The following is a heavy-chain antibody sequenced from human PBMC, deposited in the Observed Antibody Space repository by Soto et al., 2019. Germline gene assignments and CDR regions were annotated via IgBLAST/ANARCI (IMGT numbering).Heavy chain of an antibody. V-gene: IGHV3-23*01. CDR1: GFTFSSYA. J-gene: IGHJ3*02. Sequence: EVQLLESGGGLVQPGGSLRLSCAASGFTFSSYAMGWVRQAPGKGLEWVSAISRLGGSTYYADSVKGRFTISRDNSKNSLYLQMNSLRAEDTAVYYCARAILTSDIWGQGTMVTVSS. CDR2: ISRLGGST. D-gene: IGHD3-9*01. CDR3: ARAILTSDI.